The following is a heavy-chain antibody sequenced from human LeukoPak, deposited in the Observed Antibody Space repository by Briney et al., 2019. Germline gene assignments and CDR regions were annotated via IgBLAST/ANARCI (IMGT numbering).Heavy chain of an antibody. CDR3: ARDPYYDSSGCPLNWFDP. V-gene: IGHV1-2*02. J-gene: IGHJ5*02. D-gene: IGHD3-22*01. CDR2: INPNSGGT. Sequence: GASVKVSCKASGYTFTGYYMHWVRQAPGQGLEWMGWINPNSGGTNYAQKFQGRVTMTRDTSISTAYMELSRLRSDDTAVYYCARDPYYDSSGCPLNWFDPWGQGTLVTVSS. CDR1: GYTFTGYY.